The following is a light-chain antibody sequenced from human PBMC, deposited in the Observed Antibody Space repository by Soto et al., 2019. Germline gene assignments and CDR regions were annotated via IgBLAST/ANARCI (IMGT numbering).Light chain of an antibody. CDR2: EVT. J-gene: IGLJ1*01. CDR1: SSDIGGYNF. V-gene: IGLV2-8*01. CDR3: SSHGGDSSPYV. Sequence: QSALTQPPSASGSPGQSVAISCTGTSSDIGGYNFVSWYQQHPGKAPKLMIYEVTKRPSGVPDRCSGSKSGNTATLIVSGLQAEDEADYYCSSHGGDSSPYVFGTGTKLTVL.